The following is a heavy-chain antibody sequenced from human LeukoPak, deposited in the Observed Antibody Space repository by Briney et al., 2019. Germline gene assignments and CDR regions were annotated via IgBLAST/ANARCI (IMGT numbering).Heavy chain of an antibody. V-gene: IGHV3-23*01. Sequence: GGSLRLSCAASGFTFTSYALSWVRQAPGKGLEWVSTVSTNGVNTYYADSVKGRFTISRDNSKNTLYLQMNSLRAEDTAVYYCAKAVIAAAQYYGMDVWGQGTTVTVSS. J-gene: IGHJ6*02. CDR2: VSTNGVNT. CDR1: GFTFTSYA. D-gene: IGHD6-13*01. CDR3: AKAVIAAAQYYGMDV.